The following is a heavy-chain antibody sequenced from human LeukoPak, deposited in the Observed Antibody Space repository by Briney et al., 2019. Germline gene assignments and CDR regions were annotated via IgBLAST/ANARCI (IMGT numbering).Heavy chain of an antibody. V-gene: IGHV3-23*01. CDR2: ISGSGDDT. CDR3: TKMGVSSWRVSEY. D-gene: IGHD2-21*01. CDR1: GFSVSSNY. Sequence: GGSLRLSCAASGFSVSSNYMTWVRQAPGKGLEWVSSISGSGDDTYYADSVKGRFSISRDSSKNTLYLQMNSLRADDTAVYYCTKMGVSSWRVSEYWGQGTLVTVSA. J-gene: IGHJ4*02.